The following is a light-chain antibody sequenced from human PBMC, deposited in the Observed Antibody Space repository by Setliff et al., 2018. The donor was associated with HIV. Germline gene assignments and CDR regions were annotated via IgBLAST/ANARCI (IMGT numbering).Light chain of an antibody. J-gene: IGLJ2*01. Sequence: QSVLTQPASVSGSPGQSITISCTGNSSNVGKYGFVSWYRQYPGKAPELTIYEVTKRPSGVSKRFSGSKSGNTASLTISGLQAEDEAHYYCSSYGSGDTLLFGAGTKVTVL. V-gene: IGLV2-14*02. CDR1: SSNVGKYGF. CDR2: EVT. CDR3: SSYGSGDTLL.